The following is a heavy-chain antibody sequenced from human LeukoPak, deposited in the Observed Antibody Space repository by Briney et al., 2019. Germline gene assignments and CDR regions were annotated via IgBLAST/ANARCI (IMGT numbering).Heavy chain of an antibody. Sequence: ASVKVSCKASGYTFTSYGISWVRQAPGQGLEWMGRISAYNGNTNYAQKLQGRVTMTTDTSTSTAYMELRSLRSDDTAVYFCARGRLQLWSFPLPYNHYAIDVWGRGTTVTVSS. D-gene: IGHD5-18*01. V-gene: IGHV1-18*01. CDR2: ISAYNGNT. CDR1: GYTFTSYG. CDR3: ARGRLQLWSFPLPYNHYAIDV. J-gene: IGHJ6*02.